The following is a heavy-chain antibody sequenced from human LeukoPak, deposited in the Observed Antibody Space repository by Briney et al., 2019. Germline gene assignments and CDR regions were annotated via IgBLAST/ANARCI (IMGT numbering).Heavy chain of an antibody. J-gene: IGHJ3*02. Sequence: GGSLRLACTASGFMFSSYGMHWVRQAPGRGLEWVSVIYSGGTTYYADSVKGRFTISRDTSKNTLYLQMNSLRAGDTAVYYCAKRYCSSTSCYAFDIWGQGTMVTVSS. CDR1: GFMFSSYG. CDR2: IYSGGTT. CDR3: AKRYCSSTSCYAFDI. D-gene: IGHD2-2*01. V-gene: IGHV3-NL1*01.